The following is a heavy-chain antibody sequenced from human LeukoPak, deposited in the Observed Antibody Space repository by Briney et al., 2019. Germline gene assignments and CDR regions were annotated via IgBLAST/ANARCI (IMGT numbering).Heavy chain of an antibody. CDR1: GFTFSSYS. Sequence: PGGSLRLSCAASGFTFSSYSMNWVRQAPGKGLEWVSSISSSSSYIYYADSVKGRSTISRDNAKNSLYLQMNSLRAEDTAVYYCARDRGYSSSTPDYWGQGTLVTVSS. J-gene: IGHJ4*02. D-gene: IGHD6-13*01. CDR2: ISSSSSYI. CDR3: ARDRGYSSSTPDY. V-gene: IGHV3-21*01.